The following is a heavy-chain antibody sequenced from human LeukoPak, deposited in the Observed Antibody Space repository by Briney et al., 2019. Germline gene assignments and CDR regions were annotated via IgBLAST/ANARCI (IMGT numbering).Heavy chain of an antibody. D-gene: IGHD2-2*01. J-gene: IGHJ4*02. V-gene: IGHV3-15*01. CDR2: IKSKTDGGTT. CDR3: TTEDIVVVPAALDY. Sequence: GGPLRLSCAASGFTFSNAWMSWVRQAPGKGLEWVGRIKSKTDGGTTDYAAPVKGRFTISRDDSKNTLYLQMNSLKTEDTAVYYCTTEDIVVVPAALDYWGQGTLVTVSS. CDR1: GFTFSNAW.